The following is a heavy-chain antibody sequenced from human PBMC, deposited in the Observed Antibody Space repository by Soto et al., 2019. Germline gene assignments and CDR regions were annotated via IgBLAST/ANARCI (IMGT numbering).Heavy chain of an antibody. CDR1: GFIFSSYA. Sequence: GGSLRLSCAASGFIFSSYAMSWVRQAPGKGLEWVSAISGSGGSTYYADSVKGRFTISRDNSKNTLYLQMNSLRAEDTAVYYCAKVSAGTTREFDYWGQGTLVTVSS. V-gene: IGHV3-23*01. CDR3: AKVSAGTTREFDY. D-gene: IGHD1-7*01. J-gene: IGHJ4*02. CDR2: ISGSGGST.